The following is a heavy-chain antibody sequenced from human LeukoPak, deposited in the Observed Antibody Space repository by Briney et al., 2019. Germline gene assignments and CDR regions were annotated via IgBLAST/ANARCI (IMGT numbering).Heavy chain of an antibody. V-gene: IGHV4-31*03. CDR2: IYYSGST. CDR3: ARRAYCGGDCPNFGY. CDR1: GGSISSGGYY. Sequence: SETLSLTCTVSGGSISSGGYYWSWIRQHPGKGLECIGYIYYSGSTYYNPSLKSRVTISVDTSKNQFSLKLSSVTAADTAVYYCARRAYCGGDCPNFGYWGQGTLVTVSS. J-gene: IGHJ4*02. D-gene: IGHD2-21*02.